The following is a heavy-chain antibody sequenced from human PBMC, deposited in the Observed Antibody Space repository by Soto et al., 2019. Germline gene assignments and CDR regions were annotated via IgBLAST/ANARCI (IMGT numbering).Heavy chain of an antibody. V-gene: IGHV4-59*01. J-gene: IGHJ4*02. CDR3: ARSDGRY. CDR1: GGSISSYY. Sequence: QVQLQESGPGLVKPSETLSLTCTVSGGSISSYYWSWIRQPPGKGLEWIGYIYYSGSTNYNPSPTXRXXLSVDTSKNQFSLKLSSVTAADTAVYYCARSDGRYWGQGTLVTVSS. CDR2: IYYSGST.